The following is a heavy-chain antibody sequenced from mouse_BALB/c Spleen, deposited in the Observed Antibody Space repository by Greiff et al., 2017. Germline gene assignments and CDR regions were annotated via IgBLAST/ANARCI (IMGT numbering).Heavy chain of an antibody. CDR2: IAPGSGST. Sequence: DLVKPGASVKLSCKASGYTFTSYWINWIKQRPGQGLEWIGRIAPGSGSTYYNEMFKGKATLTVDTSSSTAYIQLSSLSSEDSAVYFCASEQLRGDYYAMDYWGQGTSVTVSS. J-gene: IGHJ4*01. D-gene: IGHD1-1*01. CDR3: ASEQLRGDYYAMDY. V-gene: IGHV1S41*01. CDR1: GYTFTSYW.